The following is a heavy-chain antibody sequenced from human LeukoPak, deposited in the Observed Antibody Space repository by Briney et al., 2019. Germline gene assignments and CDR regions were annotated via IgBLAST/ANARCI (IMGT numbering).Heavy chain of an antibody. V-gene: IGHV3-48*01. D-gene: IGHD1-26*01. J-gene: IGHJ4*02. CDR3: ARGSGSYPLPFDY. CDR1: GFTFNNYG. Sequence: GGSLRLSCAASGFTFNNYGMNWVRQAPGKGLGWVSYISTGSTTIYYADSVKGRFTISRDNAKNSLYLQMNSLSAADTAVYYCARGSGSYPLPFDYWGQGTLVTVSS. CDR2: ISTGSTTI.